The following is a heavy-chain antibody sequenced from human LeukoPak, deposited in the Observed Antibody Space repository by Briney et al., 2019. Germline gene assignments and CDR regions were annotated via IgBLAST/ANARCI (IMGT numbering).Heavy chain of an antibody. D-gene: IGHD1-14*01. CDR2: INWNGGST. CDR3: AKDRGIMDAFDI. CDR1: GFTFDDYG. V-gene: IGHV3-20*04. Sequence: PGGSLRLSCAASGFTFDDYGMSWVRQAPGKGLEWVSGINWNGGSTGYADSVKGRFTISRDNAKNSLYLQMNSLRAEDTAVYYCAKDRGIMDAFDIWGQGTMVTVSS. J-gene: IGHJ3*02.